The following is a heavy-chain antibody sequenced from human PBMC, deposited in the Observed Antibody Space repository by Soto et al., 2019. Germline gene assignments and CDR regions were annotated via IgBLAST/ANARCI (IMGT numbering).Heavy chain of an antibody. Sequence: QLQLQESGPGLVKPSETLSLTCTVSGGSITTSNYYWGWIRHPPGKGLESIGSLDYSGSTYYNPSLKSRVTISVATSKNQFSLTLSSVTAADPAVYYCATQEVGGSYVYTFDPWGQGTLVTVSS. J-gene: IGHJ5*02. CDR1: GGSITTSNYY. CDR2: LDYSGST. CDR3: ATQEVGGSYVYTFDP. V-gene: IGHV4-39*01. D-gene: IGHD1-26*01.